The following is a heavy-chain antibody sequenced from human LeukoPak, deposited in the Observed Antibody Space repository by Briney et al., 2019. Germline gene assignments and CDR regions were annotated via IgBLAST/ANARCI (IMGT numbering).Heavy chain of an antibody. Sequence: GESLKISCKGSGYSFTSYWIGWVRQMPGKGLEWMGIIYPGDSDTRCSPSFQGQVTISADKSISTAYLQWSSLKASDTAMYYCARTLYSYGYHDAFDIWGQGTMVTVSS. V-gene: IGHV5-51*01. J-gene: IGHJ3*02. CDR3: ARTLYSYGYHDAFDI. CDR2: IYPGDSDT. D-gene: IGHD5-18*01. CDR1: GYSFTSYW.